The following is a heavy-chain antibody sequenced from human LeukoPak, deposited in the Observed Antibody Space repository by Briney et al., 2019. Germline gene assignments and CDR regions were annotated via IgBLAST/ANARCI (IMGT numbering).Heavy chain of an antibody. Sequence: PGGSLRLSCAASGFTFSSYTMNWVRQAPGKGLEWVSYVSSSGGTISYADSVKGRFTISRDNAKNSLYLQMNSLRAEDTAVYYCARVGTTNYYFYYMDVWGKGTTVTVSS. V-gene: IGHV3-48*04. CDR3: ARVGTTNYYFYYMDV. J-gene: IGHJ6*03. D-gene: IGHD2-2*01. CDR2: VSSSGGTI. CDR1: GFTFSSYT.